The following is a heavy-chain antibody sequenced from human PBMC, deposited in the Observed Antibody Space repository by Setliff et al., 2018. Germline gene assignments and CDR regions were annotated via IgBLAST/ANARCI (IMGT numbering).Heavy chain of an antibody. CDR1: GASISSGNDF. V-gene: IGHV4-61*09. D-gene: IGHD1-1*01. Sequence: SETLSLTCSVSGASISSGNDFWNWIRQPAGQGLEWIGNIYTNGGTDYSPSLRSRVTISLGTSKNQFSLQLTSVTAADTAIYYCARSDDNFQYPDYWGQGTLVTAPQ. CDR3: ARSDDNFQYPDY. J-gene: IGHJ4*01. CDR2: IYTNGGT.